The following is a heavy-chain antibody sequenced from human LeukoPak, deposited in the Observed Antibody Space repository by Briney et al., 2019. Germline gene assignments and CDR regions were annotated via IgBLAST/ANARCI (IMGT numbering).Heavy chain of an antibody. J-gene: IGHJ4*02. V-gene: IGHV3-53*01. Sequence: GGSLRLSCAASGFIVSSNYMTWIRQAPGKGLERVSVTYSGGTTYYADSVKGRFTISSDNSKNTLYLQMNSLRVGDTAMYYCARGSHDSGDSYLDYWGQGTLVTVSS. CDR1: GFIVSSNY. CDR3: ARGSHDSGDSYLDY. D-gene: IGHD4-17*01. CDR2: TYSGGTT.